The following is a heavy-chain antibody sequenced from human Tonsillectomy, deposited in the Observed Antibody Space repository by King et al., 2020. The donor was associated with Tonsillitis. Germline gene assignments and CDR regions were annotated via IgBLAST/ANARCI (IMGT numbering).Heavy chain of an antibody. CDR3: ARDRLAVAGSPLYNWFDP. CDR1: GFTFCSYS. CDR2: ISSSSSTI. V-gene: IGHV3-48*02. D-gene: IGHD6-19*01. J-gene: IGHJ5*02. Sequence: QLVQSGGGLVQPGGSLRLSCAASGFTFCSYSMNWVRQAPGKGLEWVSYISSSSSTIYYADSVKGRFTISRDNAKNSLYLQMNSLRDEDTAVYYCARDRLAVAGSPLYNWFDPWGQGTLVTVSS.